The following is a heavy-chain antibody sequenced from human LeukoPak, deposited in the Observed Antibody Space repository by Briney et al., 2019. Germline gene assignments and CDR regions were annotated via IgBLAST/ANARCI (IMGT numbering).Heavy chain of an antibody. V-gene: IGHV3-48*02. D-gene: IGHD1-26*01. CDR3: ASSGSYRFDY. J-gene: IGHJ4*02. Sequence: GASLRLSCAASGFTLSSYSMNWVRQALGKGLEWVSHITASGTAMFYADSVKGRFTISRDNAKNSLYLQMNSLRDEDTAVYYCASSGSYRFDYWGQGTLVTVSS. CDR1: GFTLSSYS. CDR2: ITASGTAM.